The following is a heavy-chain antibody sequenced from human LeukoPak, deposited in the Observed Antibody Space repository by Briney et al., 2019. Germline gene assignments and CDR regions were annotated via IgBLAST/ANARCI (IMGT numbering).Heavy chain of an antibody. CDR3: ARDYCSAGSCYPD. Sequence: GGSLRLSCSASGFTVSSNYMSWVRQAPGKWLEWVSGIYSGSSTYYADSVKGRFTISRDISRNTLYLQMNSLRAEDTAVYYCARDYCSAGSCYPDWGQGTLVTVSS. D-gene: IGHD2-15*01. CDR2: IYSGSST. V-gene: IGHV3-53*01. J-gene: IGHJ4*02. CDR1: GFTVSSNY.